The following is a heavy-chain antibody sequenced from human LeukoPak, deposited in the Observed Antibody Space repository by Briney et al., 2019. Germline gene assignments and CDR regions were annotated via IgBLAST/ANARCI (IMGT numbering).Heavy chain of an antibody. V-gene: IGHV6-1*01. D-gene: IGHD6-13*01. Sequence: SQTLSLTCAISGDSVSSNSATWTWIRQSPSRGLEWLGRTYYRSKWYNDYAVSVKSRITINPDTSKNQFSLQLNSVTPEDTAVYYCERGSRSSSWYFDYGGQGTRVTVSS. J-gene: IGHJ4*02. CDR1: GDSVSSNSAT. CDR3: ERGSRSSSWYFDY. CDR2: TYYRSKWYN.